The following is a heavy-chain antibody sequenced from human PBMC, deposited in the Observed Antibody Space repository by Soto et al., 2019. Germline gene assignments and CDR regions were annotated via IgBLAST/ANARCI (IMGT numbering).Heavy chain of an antibody. CDR2: IYSTGTT. V-gene: IGHV3-53*01. J-gene: IGHJ4*02. Sequence: EVQLVESGEGLIQPGGSLKISCAASGFTVGNNYMSWVRQAPGKGLEWVSLIYSTGTTKYADSVKGRFTVSRDNAKNTLYLQMNSLRAEDTAVYYCAKDGIGSGSRYSSFGYWGQGTLVTVSS. D-gene: IGHD3-10*01. CDR3: AKDGIGSGSRYSSFGY. CDR1: GFTVGNNY.